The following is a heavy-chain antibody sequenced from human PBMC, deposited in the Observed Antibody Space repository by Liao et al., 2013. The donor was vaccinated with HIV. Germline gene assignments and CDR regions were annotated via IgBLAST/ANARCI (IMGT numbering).Heavy chain of an antibody. Sequence: QVQLQQWGAGLLKPSETLSLTCAVYGGSLSGYYWSWIRQSPGKGLEWIGEINHSGSTHYNPSLKSRVIISIDTSKNQFSLNLSSVTAADTAVYYCARERYMDVWGKGTTVTVSS. V-gene: IGHV4-34*01. CDR1: GGSLSGYY. CDR3: ARERYMDV. CDR2: INHSGST. J-gene: IGHJ6*03.